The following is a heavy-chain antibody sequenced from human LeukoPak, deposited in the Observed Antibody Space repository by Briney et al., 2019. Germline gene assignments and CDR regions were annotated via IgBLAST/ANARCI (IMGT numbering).Heavy chain of an antibody. D-gene: IGHD5-12*01. CDR1: GFTFSSYG. CDR2: IWYDGSNK. CDR3: ARGPYSGYDHPDY. V-gene: IGHV3-33*01. J-gene: IGHJ4*02. Sequence: GGSLRLSCAASGFTFSSYGMHWVRQALGKGLEWVAVIWYDGSNKYYADSVKGRFTISRDNSKNTLYLQMNSLRAEDTAVYYCARGPYSGYDHPDYWGQGTLVTVSS.